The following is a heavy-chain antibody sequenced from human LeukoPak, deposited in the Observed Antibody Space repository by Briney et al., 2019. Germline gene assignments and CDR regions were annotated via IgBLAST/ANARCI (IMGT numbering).Heavy chain of an antibody. J-gene: IGHJ3*02. Sequence: GGSLRLSCAASGFTFSSYSMNWVRQAPGKGLEWVSSISSSSSYIYYADSVKGRFTISRDNAKNSLYLQMNSLRAEDTAVYYCARDASRYCSSTSCYRGAFDIWGQGTMVTVSS. D-gene: IGHD2-2*02. V-gene: IGHV3-21*01. CDR3: ARDASRYCSSTSCYRGAFDI. CDR1: GFTFSSYS. CDR2: ISSSSSYI.